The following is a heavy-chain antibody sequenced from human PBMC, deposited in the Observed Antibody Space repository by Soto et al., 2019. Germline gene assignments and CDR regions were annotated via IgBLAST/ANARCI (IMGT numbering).Heavy chain of an antibody. Sequence: PSETLSLTCTFSGFSISSYYWSWIRQPPGKGLEWIGYIYYSGSTNYNPSLKSRVTISVDTSKNQFSLKLSSVTAADTAVYYCARVRGTLWFGELLYYYYGMDVWGQGTTVTVSS. V-gene: IGHV4-59*01. CDR1: GFSISSYY. D-gene: IGHD3-10*01. J-gene: IGHJ6*02. CDR3: ARVRGTLWFGELLYYYYGMDV. CDR2: IYYSGST.